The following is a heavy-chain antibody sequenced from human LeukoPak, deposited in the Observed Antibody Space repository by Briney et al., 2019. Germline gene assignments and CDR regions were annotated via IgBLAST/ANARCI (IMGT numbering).Heavy chain of an antibody. V-gene: IGHV1-69*01. J-gene: IGHJ4*02. Sequence: SVKVSCKASGGTFSSYAISWVRQAPGQGLEWMGGIIPIFGTANYAQKFQGRVTITADESTSTAYMELSSLRSEDTAVYYCATPGSLPAAIYEGYYWGQGTLVTVSS. D-gene: IGHD2-2*02. CDR3: ATPGSLPAAIYEGYY. CDR1: GGTFSSYA. CDR2: IIPIFGTA.